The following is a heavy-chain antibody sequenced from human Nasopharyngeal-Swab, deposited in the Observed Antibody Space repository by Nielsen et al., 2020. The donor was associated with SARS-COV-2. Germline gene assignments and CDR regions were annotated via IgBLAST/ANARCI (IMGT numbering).Heavy chain of an antibody. V-gene: IGHV1-46*01. CDR3: ARERGSGWYDRVYYGIDV. J-gene: IGHJ6*02. Sequence: WVRQAPGQGLEWMGIINPSGGSTSYAQKFQGRVTMTRDTSTSTVYMELSSLRSEDTAVYYCARERGSGWYDRVYYGIDVWGQGTTVTVSS. D-gene: IGHD6-19*01. CDR2: INPSGGST.